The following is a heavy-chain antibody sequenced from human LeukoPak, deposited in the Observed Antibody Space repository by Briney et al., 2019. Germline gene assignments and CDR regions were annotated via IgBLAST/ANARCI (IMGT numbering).Heavy chain of an antibody. D-gene: IGHD3-10*01. CDR3: ARGDYYYGSGSEY. CDR2: MNPNSGNT. J-gene: IGHJ4*02. V-gene: IGHV1-8*01. Sequence: VASVKVSCKSSGYTFTSCDINWVRQATGQGREWMGWMNPNSGNTGFAQKFQGRVTMTSNTSISTAYMELISLRSEDTAVYYCARGDYYYGSGSEYWGQGTLVTVSS. CDR1: GYTFTSCD.